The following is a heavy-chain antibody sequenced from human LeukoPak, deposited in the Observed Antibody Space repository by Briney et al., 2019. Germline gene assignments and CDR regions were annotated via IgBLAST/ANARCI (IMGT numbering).Heavy chain of an antibody. Sequence: GGSLRLSCAASGFTFRSYAMSWVRQAPGMGLEWVSVISGSSDSTYYADSVKGRFTISRDNSKSTVYLQMNSLRAEDTAVYYCAKVGYYYGSGSYYKSPLDYWGLGTLVTVSS. V-gene: IGHV3-23*01. CDR1: GFTFRSYA. J-gene: IGHJ4*02. CDR2: ISGSSDST. D-gene: IGHD3-10*01. CDR3: AKVGYYYGSGSYYKSPLDY.